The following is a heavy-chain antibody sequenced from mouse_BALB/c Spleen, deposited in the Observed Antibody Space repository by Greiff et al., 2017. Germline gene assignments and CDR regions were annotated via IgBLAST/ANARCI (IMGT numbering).Heavy chain of an antibody. J-gene: IGHJ2*01. CDR1: GYSFTGYF. V-gene: IGHV1-37*01. CDR2: INPYNGDT. Sequence: VHVKQSGPELVKPGASVKISCKASGYSFTGYFMNWVKQSHGKSLEWIGRINPYNGDTFYNQKFKGKATLTVDKSSSTAHMELLSLTSEDSAVYYCGRGEGIYDGLPYYFDYWGQGTTLTVSS. D-gene: IGHD2-3*01. CDR3: GRGEGIYDGLPYYFDY.